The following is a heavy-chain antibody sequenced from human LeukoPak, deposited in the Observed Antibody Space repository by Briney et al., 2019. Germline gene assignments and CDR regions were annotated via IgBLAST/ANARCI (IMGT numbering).Heavy chain of an antibody. D-gene: IGHD3-10*01. CDR2: INPNSGGT. V-gene: IGHV1-2*06. CDR1: GYTFTGYY. Sequence: ASVKVSCKASGYTFTGYYMHWVRQAPGQGLEWMGRINPNSGGTNYAQKFQGRVTMTRDTSISTAYMELGRLRSDDTAVYYCAILGFGGREGSFDYWGQGTLVTVSS. J-gene: IGHJ4*02. CDR3: AILGFGGREGSFDY.